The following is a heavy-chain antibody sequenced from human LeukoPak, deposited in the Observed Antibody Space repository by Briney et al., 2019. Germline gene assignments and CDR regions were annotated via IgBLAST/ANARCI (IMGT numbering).Heavy chain of an antibody. CDR2: IYYSGST. CDR3: ARYRGRQCPLAGFDY. D-gene: IGHD5/OR15-5a*01. CDR1: GGSISSYY. V-gene: IGHV4-59*01. Sequence: SETLSLTCTVSGGSISSYYWSWIRQPPGKGLEWIGYIYYSGSTNYNPSLKSRVTISVDTSKNQFSLKLSSVTAADTAVYYCARYRGRQCPLAGFDYWGQGTLVTVSS. J-gene: IGHJ4*02.